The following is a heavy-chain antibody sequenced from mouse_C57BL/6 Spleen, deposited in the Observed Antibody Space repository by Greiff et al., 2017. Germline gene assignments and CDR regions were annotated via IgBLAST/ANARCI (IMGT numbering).Heavy chain of an antibody. V-gene: IGHV1-52*01. CDR2: IDPSDSET. J-gene: IGHJ2*01. CDR1: GYTFTSYW. CDR3: AKGYYYGSSYSY. Sequence: QVQLQQPGAELVRPGSSVKLSCKASGYTFTSYWMHWVKQRPIQGLEWIGNIDPSDSETHYNQKFKDKATLTVDKSSSTASMQLSSLTSEDSAVYYCAKGYYYGSSYSYWGQGTTLTVSS. D-gene: IGHD1-1*01.